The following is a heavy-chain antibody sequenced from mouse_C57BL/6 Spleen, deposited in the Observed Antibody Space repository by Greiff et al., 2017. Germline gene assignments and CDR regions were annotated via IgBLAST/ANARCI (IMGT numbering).Heavy chain of an antibody. Sequence: EVKLVESGGGLVKPGGSLKLSCAASGFTFSDYGMHWVRQAPEQGLEWVAYISSGSSNIYYADTVNGRFTFTRDNANTTLFLQMTSLRSEETAVYYCARVGLRRVDYAMDYWGQGTSVTVSS. CDR2: ISSGSSNI. V-gene: IGHV5-17*01. CDR3: ARVGLRRVDYAMDY. CDR1: GFTFSDYG. J-gene: IGHJ4*01. D-gene: IGHD2-4*01.